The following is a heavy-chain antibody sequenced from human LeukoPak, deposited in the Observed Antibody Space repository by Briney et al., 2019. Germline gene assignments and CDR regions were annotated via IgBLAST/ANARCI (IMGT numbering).Heavy chain of an antibody. Sequence: GASVKVSCKVSGYTLTELSMHWVRQAPGKGLEWMGGFDPEDGETIYAQKFQGRVTMTEDTSTDTAYMELSSLRSDDTAVYYCARANHGGYCSGGSCYSNPFDYWGQGTLVTVSS. CDR3: ARANHGGYCSGGSCYSNPFDY. CDR1: GYTLTELS. D-gene: IGHD2-15*01. V-gene: IGHV1-24*01. CDR2: FDPEDGET. J-gene: IGHJ4*02.